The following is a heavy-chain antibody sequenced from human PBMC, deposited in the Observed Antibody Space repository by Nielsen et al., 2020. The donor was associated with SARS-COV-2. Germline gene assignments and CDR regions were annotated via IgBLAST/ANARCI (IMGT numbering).Heavy chain of an antibody. D-gene: IGHD3-3*01. J-gene: IGHJ4*02. Sequence: SETLSHTCTVSGGSISSYYWSWIRQPPGKGLEWIGYIYYSGSTNYNPSLKSRVTISVDTSKNQFSLKLSSVTAADTAVYYCARGPYYDFWSGYPCWGQGTLVTVSS. CDR2: IYYSGST. CDR3: ARGPYYDFWSGYPC. V-gene: IGHV4-59*12. CDR1: GGSISSYY.